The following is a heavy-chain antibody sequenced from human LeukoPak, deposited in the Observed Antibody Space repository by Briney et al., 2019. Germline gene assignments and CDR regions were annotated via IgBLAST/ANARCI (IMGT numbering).Heavy chain of an antibody. CDR1: GFSISSSW. CDR2: MNEDGSVT. D-gene: IGHD7-27*01. V-gene: IGHV3-7*01. J-gene: IGHJ4*02. CDR3: ARDPAWGAIDY. Sequence: GGSLRLSCAVSGFSISSSWMSWVRQTPGKGLEWVADMNEDGSVTWYADSVKGRFTVSRDNAKNSVDLQMSSLRAEDTAVYYCARDPAWGAIDYWGQGTLVTVSS.